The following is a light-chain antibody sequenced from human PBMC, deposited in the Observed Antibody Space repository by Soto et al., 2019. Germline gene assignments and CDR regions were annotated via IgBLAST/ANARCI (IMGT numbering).Light chain of an antibody. CDR1: QSVSDN. J-gene: IGKJ1*01. CDR3: QQYKNWPPWT. Sequence: EIVMTQSPAALSVSPGERATLSCRASQSVSDNLAWYQQKPGQAPRLLIFGTSTRATGIPARFSGSGSATEFTLNISSLQSEDFSVYYCQQYKNWPPWTFGQGTKVEIK. V-gene: IGKV3-15*01. CDR2: GTS.